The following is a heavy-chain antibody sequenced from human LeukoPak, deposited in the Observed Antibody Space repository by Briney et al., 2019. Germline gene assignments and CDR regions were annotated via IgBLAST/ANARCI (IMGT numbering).Heavy chain of an antibody. Sequence: SGGSLRLSCAASGFTFSSYWMSWVRQPPGKGLEWVANIKEDGSEINYADSVRGRFTISRDNAKNSLYLQMNSLRAEDTAVYYCARGYTCGYWGQGTLVIVSS. CDR3: ARGYTCGY. CDR2: IKEDGSEI. D-gene: IGHD5-18*01. V-gene: IGHV3-7*04. J-gene: IGHJ4*02. CDR1: GFTFSSYW.